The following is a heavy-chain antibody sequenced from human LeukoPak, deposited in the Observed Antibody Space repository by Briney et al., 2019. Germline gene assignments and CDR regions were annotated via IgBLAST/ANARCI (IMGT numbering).Heavy chain of an antibody. V-gene: IGHV4-4*07. D-gene: IGHD3-22*01. CDR1: GGSISSYY. J-gene: IGHJ6*02. CDR2: IYTSGST. CDR3: ARERSYDSSGYYYITDYYYGMDV. Sequence: PSETLSLTCTVSGGSISSYYCSWIRQPAGKGLEWIGRIYTSGSTNYNPSLKSRVTMSVDTSKNQFSLKLSSVTAADTAVYYCARERSYDSSGYYYITDYYYGMDVWGQGTTVTVSS.